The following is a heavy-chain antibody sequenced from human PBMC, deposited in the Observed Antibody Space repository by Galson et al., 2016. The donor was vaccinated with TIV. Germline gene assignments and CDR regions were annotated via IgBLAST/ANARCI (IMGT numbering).Heavy chain of an antibody. D-gene: IGHD1-7*01. V-gene: IGHV3-30-3*01. J-gene: IGHJ4*02. CDR2: ISHDGNNK. Sequence: LRLSCVASGFTFSSYTFHWVRQTPGKGLEWVAIISHDGNNKDVADSVQGRFTISRDSSKNTVYLQMNNLRPEDTALYFCTRDGRGNWKYVDYFDYWGQGTLVTVSS. CDR3: TRDGRGNWKYVDYFDY. CDR1: GFTFSSYT.